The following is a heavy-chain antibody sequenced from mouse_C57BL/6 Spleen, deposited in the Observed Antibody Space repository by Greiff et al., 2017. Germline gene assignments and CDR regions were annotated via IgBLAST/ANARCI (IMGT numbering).Heavy chain of an antibody. D-gene: IGHD2-12*01. Sequence: EVQLVESGGDLVKPGGSLKLSCAASGFTFSSYGMSWVRQTPDKRLAWVATISSGGSYTYYPDSVKGRFTITRDNAQTTLYLQISSLKSEDTAMYCCSGPYSRYFDVWGTGTTVTVSS. CDR1: GFTFSSYG. CDR3: SGPYSRYFDV. J-gene: IGHJ1*03. CDR2: ISSGGSYT. V-gene: IGHV5-6*01.